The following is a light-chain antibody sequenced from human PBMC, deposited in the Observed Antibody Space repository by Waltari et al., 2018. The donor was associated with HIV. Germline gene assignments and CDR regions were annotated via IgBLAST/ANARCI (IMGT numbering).Light chain of an antibody. CDR3: QTWGTGIGV. V-gene: IGLV4-69*01. CDR2: LNSDGSH. CDR1: SGHSSYA. J-gene: IGLJ3*02. Sequence: QLVLTQSPSASASLGASVKLTCTLSSGHSSYALAWHQQQPEKGPRYWMKLNSDGSHSKGDGIPDRFSGSSSGAERYLTISSLQSEDEADYYCQTWGTGIGVFGGGTKLTVL.